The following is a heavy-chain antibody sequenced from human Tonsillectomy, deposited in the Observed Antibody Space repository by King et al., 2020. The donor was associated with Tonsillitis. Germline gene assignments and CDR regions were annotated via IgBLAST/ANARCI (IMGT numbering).Heavy chain of an antibody. D-gene: IGHD5-24*01. CDR3: ARTRDGSNWDWYFVL. CDR2: IYYSGST. Sequence: VQLQESGPGLVKPSETLSLTCTVSGGSISSYYWSWIRQPPGKGLEWIGYIYYSGSTNYNPSLKSRVTISVDTSKNQFSLKLSSVTAADTAGYYCARTRDGSNWDWYFVLWGRGTLVTVSS. CDR1: GGSISSYY. V-gene: IGHV4-59*01. J-gene: IGHJ2*01.